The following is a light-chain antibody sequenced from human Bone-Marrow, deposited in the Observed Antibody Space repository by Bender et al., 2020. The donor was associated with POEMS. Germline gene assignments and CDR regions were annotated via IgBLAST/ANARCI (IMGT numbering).Light chain of an antibody. CDR2: GNT. V-gene: IGLV1-40*01. J-gene: IGLJ3*02. Sequence: QSVLTQPPSVSGAPGQRVSISCTGSSSNIGAGYDVHWYQQLPGTAPKLFIYGNTNRPSGVPDRFSGSKSGTSASLDITGLQAEDEADYYCQSYDISLSGWVFGGGTKLTAL. CDR3: QSYDISLSGWV. CDR1: SSNIGAGYD.